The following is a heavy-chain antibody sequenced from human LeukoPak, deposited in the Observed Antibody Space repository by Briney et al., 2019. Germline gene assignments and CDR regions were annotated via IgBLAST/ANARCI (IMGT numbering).Heavy chain of an antibody. CDR1: GFTFGDHA. Sequence: QPGRSLRLSCTASGFTFGDHAMSWVRQAPGKGLEWVGFIRSKAYGGTTEYAASVKGRFTISRDDSKSIAYLQMNSLKTEDTAVYYCATGPIQLWIHNGMDVWGQGTTVTVSS. D-gene: IGHD5-18*01. CDR2: IRSKAYGGTT. J-gene: IGHJ6*02. CDR3: ATGPIQLWIHNGMDV. V-gene: IGHV3-49*04.